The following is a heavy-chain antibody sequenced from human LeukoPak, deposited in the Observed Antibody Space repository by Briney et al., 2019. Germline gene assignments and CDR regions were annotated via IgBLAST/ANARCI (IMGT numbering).Heavy chain of an antibody. CDR3: ARDLEDYGGNSG. Sequence: ASVKVSCKASGGTFSSYAISWVRQAPGQGLEWMGGIIPIFGTANYAQKFQGRVTITADESTSTAYMELSSLRSEDTAVYYCARDLEDYGGNSGWGQGTLVTVS. D-gene: IGHD4-23*01. CDR1: GGTFSSYA. V-gene: IGHV1-69*13. CDR2: IIPIFGTA. J-gene: IGHJ4*02.